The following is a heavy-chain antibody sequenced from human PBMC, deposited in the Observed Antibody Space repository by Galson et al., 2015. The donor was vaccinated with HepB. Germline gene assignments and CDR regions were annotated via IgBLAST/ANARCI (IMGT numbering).Heavy chain of an antibody. CDR2: ICGGGGST. CDR1: GFTFTRYA. D-gene: IGHD3-10*01. Sequence: SLRLSCAGSGFTFTRYAMSWVRQAPGKGLEWVSGICGGGGSTYYADSVKGRFTISRDNSKNTLYLQVSSLRAEDTAVYYCAKGNSNSGSYYPVNFDYWGQGTLVTVSS. V-gene: IGHV3-23*01. J-gene: IGHJ4*02. CDR3: AKGNSNSGSYYPVNFDY.